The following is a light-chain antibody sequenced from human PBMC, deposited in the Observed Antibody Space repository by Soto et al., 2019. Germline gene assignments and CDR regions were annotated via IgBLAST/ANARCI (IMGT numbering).Light chain of an antibody. V-gene: IGKV3-15*01. CDR1: QSVSSSY. Sequence: EIVWTQSPGTLSLSPGEGATLSCRASQSVSSSYLAWYQQKPGQAPRLLIYGASTRAIGIPARFRGSGSGTQFTLTIISLQSEDFAVYYCQQYNNWPRTFGQGTKVDI. CDR3: QQYNNWPRT. CDR2: GAS. J-gene: IGKJ1*01.